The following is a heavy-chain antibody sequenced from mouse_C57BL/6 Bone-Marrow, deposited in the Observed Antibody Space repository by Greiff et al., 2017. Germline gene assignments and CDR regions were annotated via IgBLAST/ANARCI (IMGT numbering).Heavy chain of an antibody. V-gene: IGHV1-53*01. Sequence: VQLQQPGTELVKPGASVKLSCTASGYTLTSYWMYWVKQRPGQGLAWIGNINPSNGGTNYNEKFKSKATLTIDKSSSTAYMQLSSLTSEDSAVYYCARDGYYAMDYWGQGTSVTVSS. D-gene: IGHD2-3*01. CDR1: GYTLTSYW. CDR3: ARDGYYAMDY. J-gene: IGHJ4*01. CDR2: INPSNGGT.